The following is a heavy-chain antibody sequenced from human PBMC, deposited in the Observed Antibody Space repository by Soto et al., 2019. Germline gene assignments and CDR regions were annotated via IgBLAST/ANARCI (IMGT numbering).Heavy chain of an antibody. CDR1: GFTFSDYW. CDR2: IKKDESKK. V-gene: IGHV3-7*05. Sequence: EVQLVESGGGLVQPGESLRLSCAASGFTFSDYWMTWVRQAPGKGLEWVANIKKDESKKSYLDSVRGRFTISRDNTRNSLYLQLDSLRAEDTALYYCARDVSPGSGPYYLDPLDMWGQGTFVTVSS. CDR3: ARDVSPGSGPYYLDPLDM. D-gene: IGHD3-22*01. J-gene: IGHJ3*02.